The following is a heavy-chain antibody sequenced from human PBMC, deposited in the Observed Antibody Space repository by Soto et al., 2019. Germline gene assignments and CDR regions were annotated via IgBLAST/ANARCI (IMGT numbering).Heavy chain of an antibody. J-gene: IGHJ3*02. CDR2: IIPIHGIA. Sequence: QAQLVQSGAEVKKPGSSVKVSCKASGGTFSTYIISWVRQAPGQGLEWMGRIIPIHGIANYAQNFQGRVTITADKSTSTVYMELSSLRSEDTAVYYCAREDYYGSGSYYNNDAFAIWGQGTMVTVSS. V-gene: IGHV1-69*08. D-gene: IGHD3-10*01. CDR1: GGTFSTYI. CDR3: AREDYYGSGSYYNNDAFAI.